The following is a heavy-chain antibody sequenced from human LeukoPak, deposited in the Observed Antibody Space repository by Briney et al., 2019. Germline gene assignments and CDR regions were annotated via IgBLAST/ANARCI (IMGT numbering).Heavy chain of an antibody. J-gene: IGHJ4*02. CDR1: GFTFSSYG. CDR3: AKEGSPGKVSHFDY. V-gene: IGHV3-33*03. Sequence: GGSLRLSCAASGFTFSSYGMHWVRQAPGKGLEWAAVIWYDGSNKYYADSVKGRFTISRDNAKNTLYLQMNSLRAEDTAVYYCAKEGSPGKVSHFDYWGQGTLVTVSS. D-gene: IGHD3-16*02. CDR2: IWYDGSNK.